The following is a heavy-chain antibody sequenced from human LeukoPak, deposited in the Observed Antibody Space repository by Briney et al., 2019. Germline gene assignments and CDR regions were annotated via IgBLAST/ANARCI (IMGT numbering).Heavy chain of an antibody. CDR2: INPNSGGT. D-gene: IGHD6-19*01. V-gene: IGHV1-2*02. Sequence: ASVKVSCKASGYTFTGYYMHWVRQAPGQGLEWMGWINPNSGGTNYAQKFQGRVTMTRDTSISTAYMELSRLRSDDTAVYYCARGELTVAGNWYFDLWGRGTLVTVSS. CDR1: GYTFTGYY. CDR3: ARGELTVAGNWYFDL. J-gene: IGHJ2*01.